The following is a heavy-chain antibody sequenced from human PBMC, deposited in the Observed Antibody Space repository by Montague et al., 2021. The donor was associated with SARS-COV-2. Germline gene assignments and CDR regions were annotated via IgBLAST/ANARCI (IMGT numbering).Heavy chain of an antibody. CDR2: IYHSGYT. CDR1: GFPISSGNH. D-gene: IGHD3-22*01. J-gene: IGHJ5*02. V-gene: IGHV4-38-2*02. CDR3: VRVSYYYYRNDQPLGWLDP. Sequence: SETLSLTCSVTGFPISSGNHWGWIRQSPGKGPEWIGSIYHSGYTSYNPSLRSRVTISGDTSKNQFSLRRCSVTAADTAVYYCVRVSYYYYRNDQPLGWLDPWGQGSLVTVSS.